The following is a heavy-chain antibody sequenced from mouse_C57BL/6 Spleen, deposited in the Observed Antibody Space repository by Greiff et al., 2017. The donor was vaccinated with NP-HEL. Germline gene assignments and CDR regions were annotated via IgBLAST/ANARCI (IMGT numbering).Heavy chain of an antibody. J-gene: IGHJ4*01. D-gene: IGHD1-1*01. Sequence: EVQLQQSGAELVRPGASVKLSCTASGFTITDYYMHWVKQRPEQGLEWIGRIDPEDGDTEYAPKFQGKATMTADTSSNTAYLQLSSLTSEDTAVYYCTAITTVVALGDYWGQGTSVTVSS. V-gene: IGHV14-1*01. CDR2: IDPEDGDT. CDR3: TAITTVVALGDY. CDR1: GFTITDYY.